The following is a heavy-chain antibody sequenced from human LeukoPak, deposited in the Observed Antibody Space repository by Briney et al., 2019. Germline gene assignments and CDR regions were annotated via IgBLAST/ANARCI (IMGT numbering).Heavy chain of an antibody. D-gene: IGHD6-19*01. CDR3: ARGRWSSGWFDY. CDR2: IYYSGST. V-gene: IGHV4-59*01. J-gene: IGHJ4*02. Sequence: SETLSLTCTVSGGSISSYYWNWIRRPPGKGLEWIGYIYYSGSTNYNPSLKSRVTISVDTSKNQFSLKLSSVTAADTAVYYCARGRWSSGWFDYWGQGTLVTVSS. CDR1: GGSISSYY.